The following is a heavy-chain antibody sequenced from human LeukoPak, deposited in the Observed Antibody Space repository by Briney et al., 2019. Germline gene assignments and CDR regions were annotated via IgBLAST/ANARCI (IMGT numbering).Heavy chain of an antibody. CDR1: GFTFSSYG. Sequence: GGSLRLSCAASGFTFSSYGMHWVRQAPGKGLEWVAVIRYDGSNKYYADSVKGRFTISRDNSKNTLYLQMNSLRAEDTAVYYCARDRGSGRRLDYWGQGTLVTVSS. V-gene: IGHV3-33*01. D-gene: IGHD1-26*01. CDR2: IRYDGSNK. J-gene: IGHJ4*02. CDR3: ARDRGSGRRLDY.